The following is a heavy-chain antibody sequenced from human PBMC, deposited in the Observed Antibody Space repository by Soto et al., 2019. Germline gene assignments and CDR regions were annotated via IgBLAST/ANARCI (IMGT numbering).Heavy chain of an antibody. CDR1: GGSISRSSYY. D-gene: IGHD3-10*01. V-gene: IGHV4-39*02. CDR3: AGQPTAGSYYDLGSYYYYYAMDV. CDR2: IYYSGST. J-gene: IGHJ6*02. Sequence: SETLSLTCTVSGGSISRSSYYWGWIRQPPGKGLEWIGSIYYSGSTYYNPSLKSRVTISIDTSKNHFSLKLNSVTAADTAVYYCAGQPTAGSYYDLGSYYYYYAMDVWGQGTTVTVSS.